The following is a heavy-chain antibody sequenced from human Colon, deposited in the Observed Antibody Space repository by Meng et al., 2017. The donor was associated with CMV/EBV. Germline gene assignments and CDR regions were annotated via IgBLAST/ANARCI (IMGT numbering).Heavy chain of an antibody. CDR2: ISHDGATK. CDR1: GFTFSAYP. V-gene: IGHV3-30*04. J-gene: IGHJ5*02. Sequence: GESLKISCAASGFTFSAYPMHWVRQAPGKGLEWVAIISHDGATKNYAESVKGRFSISRDNLQNTVTVQMNSLRGGDTAPYYCARGSNSSLDPWGQGTLVTVSS. CDR3: ARGSNSSLDP. D-gene: IGHD4-11*01.